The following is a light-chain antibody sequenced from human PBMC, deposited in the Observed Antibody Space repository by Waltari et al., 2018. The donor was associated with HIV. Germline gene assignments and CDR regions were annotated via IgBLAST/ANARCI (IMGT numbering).Light chain of an antibody. CDR3: MQPLQSPIT. J-gene: IGKJ5*01. CDR2: LAS. Sequence: DIVMTQSPLSLPVPPVEPASISCRSSQRLLHSNGYNFLDWYLQKPGQSSQLLFYLASHRASGVPDRFSGSGSGTDFTLKISRVEAEDVGVYYCMQPLQSPITFGQGTRLEIK. CDR1: QRLLHSNGYNF. V-gene: IGKV2-28*01.